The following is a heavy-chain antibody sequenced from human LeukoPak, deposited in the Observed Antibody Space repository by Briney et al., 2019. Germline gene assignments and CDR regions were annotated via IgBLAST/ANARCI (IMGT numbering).Heavy chain of an antibody. Sequence: GGSLRLSCEASGFSFSNYAMSWVRQAPGKGLEWVSVIAGSGDSTYYADSPKGRFTISRDNSKNTLYLQMNSLRVEDTAVYYCAKQDGAAFDYWGQGTQVTVSS. J-gene: IGHJ4*02. V-gene: IGHV3-23*01. CDR1: GFSFSNYA. CDR2: IAGSGDST. CDR3: AKQDGAAFDY.